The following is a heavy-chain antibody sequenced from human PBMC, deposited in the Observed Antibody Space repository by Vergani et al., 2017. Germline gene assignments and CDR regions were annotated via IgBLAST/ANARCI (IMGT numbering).Heavy chain of an antibody. J-gene: IGHJ4*02. CDR3: SRGRGYSFGYSDY. CDR2: IRNKAYGGTT. V-gene: IGHV3-49*04. CDR1: GFSFGDYA. Sequence: EVKLVESGGGLVPPGRSRRPSCAASGFSFGDYAMTWVRQAQGKGLEWVAFIRNKAYGGTTEYAASVKGRFTISRDDSKRLAYLQLSGLKTEDTAVYFCSRGRGYSFGYSDYWGQGTLVTVSS. D-gene: IGHD5-18*01.